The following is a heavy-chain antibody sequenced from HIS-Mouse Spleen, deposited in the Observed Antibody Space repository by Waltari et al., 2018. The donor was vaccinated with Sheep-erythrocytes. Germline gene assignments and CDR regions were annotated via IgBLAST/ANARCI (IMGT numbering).Heavy chain of an antibody. V-gene: IGHV3-21*04. CDR3: AKDLVVITRGAFDI. D-gene: IGHD3-22*01. J-gene: IGHJ3*02. Sequence: GFTFSSYSMNWVRQAPGKGLEWVSSISSSSSYRYYADSVKGRFTISRDNAKISLYLQMNSLRAEDTAVYYCAKDLVVITRGAFDIWGQGTMVTVSS. CDR1: GFTFSSYS. CDR2: ISSSSSYR.